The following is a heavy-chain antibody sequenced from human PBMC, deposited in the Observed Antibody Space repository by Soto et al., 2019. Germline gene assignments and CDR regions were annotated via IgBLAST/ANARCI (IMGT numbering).Heavy chain of an antibody. CDR3: ARDPNGDYIGAFDF. V-gene: IGHV3-23*01. CDR2: ITGRGGAT. CDR1: GFTFSNYA. J-gene: IGHJ3*01. Sequence: PGGSLRLSCAASGFTFSNYAMIWVRQAPGEGLEWVSAITGRGGATKYAASVQGRFTISRDNPDNTLYLQMNSLRPDDTAVYYCARDPNGDYIGAFDFWGQGTMVTVSS. D-gene: IGHD4-17*01.